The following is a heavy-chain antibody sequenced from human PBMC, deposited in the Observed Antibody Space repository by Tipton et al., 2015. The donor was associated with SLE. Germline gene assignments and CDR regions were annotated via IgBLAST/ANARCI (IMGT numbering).Heavy chain of an antibody. CDR2: IYYTGTTT. V-gene: IGHV4-39*07. J-gene: IGHJ5*02. CDR3: ARLHGYSYGLNWFDP. D-gene: IGHD5-18*01. Sequence: TLSLTCTVSGGSVRSSSKYWAWIRQPPGKGLEWIGSIYYTGTTTYYNSFLKSRVTMSVDTSKNQFSLGLTSVIAADTAVYYCARLHGYSYGLNWFDPWGQGTLISVSS. CDR1: GGSVRSSSKY.